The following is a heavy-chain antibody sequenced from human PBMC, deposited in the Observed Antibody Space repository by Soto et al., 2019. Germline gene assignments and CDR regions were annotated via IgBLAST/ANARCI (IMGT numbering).Heavy chain of an antibody. V-gene: IGHV3-23*01. CDR1: CFSFRDFV. Sequence: GSLRLSFAASCFSFRDFVLPWVRQAPGKGLDWVSTIHREGSNRHYADSVKGRGTISIDNSKDTLYLEVNSLRAEDTAICFCARDPSTGSADFWGQRTLVTVSS. CDR2: IHREGSNR. J-gene: IGHJ4*02. D-gene: IGHD3-9*01. CDR3: ARDPSTGSADF.